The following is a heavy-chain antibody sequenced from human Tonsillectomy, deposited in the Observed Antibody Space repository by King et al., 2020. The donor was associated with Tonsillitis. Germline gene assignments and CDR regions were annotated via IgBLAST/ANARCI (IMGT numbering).Heavy chain of an antibody. CDR1: GFIFDDYA. J-gene: IGHJ5*02. Sequence: VQLVESGGGLVQLGRSLNLSCAASGFIFDDYAMHWVRQAPGKGLEWVSGISWNSGSIGYADSVKGRFTISRDNAKNSLYLQMNSLRADDTALYYCARGTTVTHNWFDPWGQGTLVTVSS. CDR3: ARGTTVTHNWFDP. CDR2: ISWNSGSI. V-gene: IGHV3-9*01. D-gene: IGHD4-17*01.